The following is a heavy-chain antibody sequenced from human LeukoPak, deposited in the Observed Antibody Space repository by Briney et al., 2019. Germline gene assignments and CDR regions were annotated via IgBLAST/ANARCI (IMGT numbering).Heavy chain of an antibody. Sequence: PGGSLRLSCTASGFTFSDYYISWIRQAPGKGLQWLSYISRSGSPIFYADSVKGRFTVSRDNAKNSLYLQMSSLRDDDTAIYYCARDLSGELDYWGQGTLVTVSS. J-gene: IGHJ4*02. D-gene: IGHD3-10*01. CDR2: ISRSGSPI. V-gene: IGHV3-11*01. CDR3: ARDLSGELDY. CDR1: GFTFSDYY.